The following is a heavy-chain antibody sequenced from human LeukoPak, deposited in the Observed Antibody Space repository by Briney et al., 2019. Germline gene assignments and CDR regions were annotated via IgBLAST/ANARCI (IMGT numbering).Heavy chain of an antibody. CDR2: IYYSGST. CDR3: ARHTITATRHNWFDP. CDR1: GGSISSYY. J-gene: IGHJ5*02. Sequence: SETLSLTCTVSGGSISSYYWSWIRQPPGKGLEWIGYIYYSGSTNYNPSLKSRVTISVDTSKNQFSLKLSSVTVADTAVYYCARHTITATRHNWFDPWGQGTLVTVSS. D-gene: IGHD5-24*01. V-gene: IGHV4-59*08.